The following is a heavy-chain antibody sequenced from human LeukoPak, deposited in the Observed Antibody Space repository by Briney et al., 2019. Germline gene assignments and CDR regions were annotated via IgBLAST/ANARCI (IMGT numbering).Heavy chain of an antibody. D-gene: IGHD5-18*01. Sequence: GGSLRLSCAASGFTFSSYWMSWVRQAPGKGLEWVANIKQDGSEKYYVDSVKGRFTISRDNAKNSLYLQMNSLRAEDTAVYYCAREGSTAMVTFWTNFDYWGQGTLVTVSS. CDR1: GFTFSSYW. J-gene: IGHJ4*02. CDR2: IKQDGSEK. V-gene: IGHV3-7*01. CDR3: AREGSTAMVTFWTNFDY.